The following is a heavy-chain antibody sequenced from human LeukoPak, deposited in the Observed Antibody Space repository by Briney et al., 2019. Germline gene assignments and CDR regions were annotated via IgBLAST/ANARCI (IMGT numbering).Heavy chain of an antibody. V-gene: IGHV3-23*01. CDR3: AKPYFYGSPQRYFDY. J-gene: IGHJ4*02. Sequence: PGGSLRLSCAASGFTFSSYAMSWVRQAPGKGLEWVSAISGSGGSTYYADSVKGRSTISRDNSKNTLYLQMNSLRAEDTAVYYCAKPYFYGSPQRYFDYWGQGTLVTVSS. CDR2: ISGSGGST. D-gene: IGHD2/OR15-2a*01. CDR1: GFTFSSYA.